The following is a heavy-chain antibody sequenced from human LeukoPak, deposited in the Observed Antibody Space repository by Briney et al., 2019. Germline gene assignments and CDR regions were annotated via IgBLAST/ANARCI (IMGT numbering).Heavy chain of an antibody. V-gene: IGHV3-21*01. Sequence: GGSLRLSCAASGFTFSSYSMNWVRQAPGKGLEWVSSISSSSSYIYYADSVKGRFTISRDNAKNSLYLQMNSLRAEDTAVYYCARDSQYCDFWSGYPDAFDIWGQGTMVTVSS. CDR1: GFTFSSYS. J-gene: IGHJ3*02. D-gene: IGHD3-3*01. CDR3: ARDSQYCDFWSGYPDAFDI. CDR2: ISSSSSYI.